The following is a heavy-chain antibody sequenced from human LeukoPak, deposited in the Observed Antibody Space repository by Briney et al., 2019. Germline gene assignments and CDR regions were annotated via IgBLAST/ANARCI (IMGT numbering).Heavy chain of an antibody. D-gene: IGHD3-16*02. CDR2: INHSGST. CDR3: ARERDHYDYVWGSYRLAFNWFDP. V-gene: IGHV4-34*01. Sequence: PSQTLTLTCAVSAGPFSGYYWRRIRHPPGKGQEWIGEINHSGSTNYNTSLKSRVTISVDTSKNQFSLKLSSVTAADTAVYYCARERDHYDYVWGSYRLAFNWFDPWGQGTLVTVSS. CDR1: AGPFSGYY. J-gene: IGHJ5*02.